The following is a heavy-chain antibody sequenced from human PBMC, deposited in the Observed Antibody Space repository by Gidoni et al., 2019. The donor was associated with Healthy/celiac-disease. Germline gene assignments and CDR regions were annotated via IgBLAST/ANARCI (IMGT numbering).Heavy chain of an antibody. J-gene: IGHJ6*02. CDR1: GLTFSSDG. D-gene: IGHD4-4*01. CDR2: IWYDGSNK. Sequence: QVQLVESGGGVVQPGRSLRLSCAAAGLTFSSDGMHWVRQAPGKGLEWVAVIWYDGSNKYYADSVKGRFTISRDNSKNTLYLQMNSLRAEDTAVYYCARDDGMATVYYYYYYGMDVWGQGTTVTVSS. V-gene: IGHV3-33*01. CDR3: ARDDGMATVYYYYYYGMDV.